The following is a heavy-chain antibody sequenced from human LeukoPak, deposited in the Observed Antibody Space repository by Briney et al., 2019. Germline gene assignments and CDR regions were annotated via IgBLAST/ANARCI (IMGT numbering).Heavy chain of an antibody. J-gene: IGHJ4*02. V-gene: IGHV3-9*01. Sequence: GRSLRLSCAASGFTFDDYAMHWVRQAPGKGLEWVSGISWNSGSIGYADSVKGRFTISRDNAKNSLYLQMNSLRAEDTALYYCAKDSARSWSHFDYWGQGTLVTVSS. D-gene: IGHD6-13*01. CDR1: GFTFDDYA. CDR2: ISWNSGSI. CDR3: AKDSARSWSHFDY.